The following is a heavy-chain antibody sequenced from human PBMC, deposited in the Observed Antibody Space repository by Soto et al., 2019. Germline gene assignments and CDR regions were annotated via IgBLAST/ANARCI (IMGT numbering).Heavy chain of an antibody. V-gene: IGHV2-5*02. J-gene: IGHJ4*02. CDR3: VHSHVLRWFGFDS. Sequence: QITLKESGPTLVEPTQTLTLTCIFSELSLSTSGVGVGWIRQPPGKALEWLALIYWDDDKRYSPSLKSRLTITKVTSNNQVVLTMTNMDPVDTATYYCVHSHVLRWFGFDSWGQGTLVTVPS. CDR2: IYWDDDK. CDR1: ELSLSTSGVG. D-gene: IGHD3-10*01.